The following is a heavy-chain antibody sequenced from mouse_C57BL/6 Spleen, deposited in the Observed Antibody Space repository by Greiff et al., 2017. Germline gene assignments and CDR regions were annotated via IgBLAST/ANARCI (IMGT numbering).Heavy chain of an antibody. V-gene: IGHV1-15*01. CDR2: IDPETGGT. CDR3: TRDGKAY. J-gene: IGHJ3*01. Sequence: QVQLKQSGAELVRPGASVTLSCKASGYTFTDYEMHWVKQTPVHGLEWIGAIDPETGGTAYNQKFKGKAILTADKSSSTAYMELRSLTSEDSAVYYCTRDGKAYWGKGTLVTVSA. CDR1: GYTFTDYE. D-gene: IGHD2-1*01.